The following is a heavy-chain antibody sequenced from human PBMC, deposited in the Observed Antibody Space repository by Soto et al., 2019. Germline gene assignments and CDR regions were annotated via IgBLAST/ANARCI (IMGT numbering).Heavy chain of an antibody. D-gene: IGHD5-18*01. J-gene: IGHJ5*02. Sequence: QVQLLQSGAEVKKPGSSVKVSCKASGGTFSNYAITWVRQAPGQGLEWLGRIIPIFGSTNFAQKFQGRVTLTADESRTTVDMELSSLRSDDTAVYFCAKDGGKDGYFGNWFDPWGQGTLVTVSS. CDR1: GGTFSNYA. CDR2: IIPIFGST. CDR3: AKDGGKDGYFGNWFDP. V-gene: IGHV1-69*15.